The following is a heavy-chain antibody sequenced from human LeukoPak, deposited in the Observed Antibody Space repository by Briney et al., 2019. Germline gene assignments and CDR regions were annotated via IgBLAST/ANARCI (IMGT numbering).Heavy chain of an antibody. CDR3: TSTLGY. Sequence: GGSLRLPCAASGVTVRNVWMTWVRQASGKGLEWVGRIKEKTDGGTTDYAAPVKGRFTISRDDSKNTLYLQMNSLKTDDTAVYYCTSTLGYWGQGTLVTVSS. CDR1: GVTVRNVW. V-gene: IGHV3-15*01. CDR2: IKEKTDGGTT. D-gene: IGHD3-16*01. J-gene: IGHJ4*02.